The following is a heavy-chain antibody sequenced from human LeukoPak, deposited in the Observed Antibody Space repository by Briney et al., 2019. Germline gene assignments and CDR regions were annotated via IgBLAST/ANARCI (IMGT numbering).Heavy chain of an antibody. Sequence: GESLKISCKGSGYSFTSYWIGWVRQMPGKGLEWMGIIYPGDSDTRYSPSFQGQVTISADKSISTAYLQWSSLKASDTAMYYCARAPSGSDFWSGMNYYYYYMDVWGKGTTVTVSS. CDR3: ARAPSGSDFWSGMNYYYYYMDV. CDR2: IYPGDSDT. CDR1: GYSFTSYW. D-gene: IGHD3-3*01. J-gene: IGHJ6*03. V-gene: IGHV5-51*01.